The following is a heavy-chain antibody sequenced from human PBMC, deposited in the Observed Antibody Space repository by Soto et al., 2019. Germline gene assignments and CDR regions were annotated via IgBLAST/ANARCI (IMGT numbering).Heavy chain of an antibody. D-gene: IGHD2-2*01. CDR2: IYYSGST. Sequence: QLQLQESGPGLVKPSETLSLTCTVSGGSISSSSYYWGWIRQPPGKGLEWIGSIYYSGSTYYNPSLKSRVTISVDTSKNQFSLKLSSVTAADTAVYYCARRFSRVVPAAMYFDYWGQGTLVTVSS. J-gene: IGHJ4*02. V-gene: IGHV4-39*01. CDR3: ARRFSRVVPAAMYFDY. CDR1: GGSISSSSYY.